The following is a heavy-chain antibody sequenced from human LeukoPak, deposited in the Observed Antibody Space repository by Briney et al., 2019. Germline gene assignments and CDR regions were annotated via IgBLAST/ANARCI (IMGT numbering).Heavy chain of an antibody. CDR3: ARVIAAAGTYYYYMDV. CDR2: ISAYNGNT. D-gene: IGHD6-13*01. CDR1: GHTFTSYG. Sequence: GASVKVSCKASGHTFTSYGISWVRQAPGQGLEWMGWISAYNGNTNYAQKLQGRVTMTTDTSTSTAYMELRSLRSDDTAVYYCARVIAAAGTYYYYMDVWGKGTTVTVSS. J-gene: IGHJ6*03. V-gene: IGHV1-18*01.